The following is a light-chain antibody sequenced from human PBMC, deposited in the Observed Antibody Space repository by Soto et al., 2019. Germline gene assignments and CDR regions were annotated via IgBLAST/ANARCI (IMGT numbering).Light chain of an antibody. J-gene: IGKJ5*01. CDR3: QQRSNWPIT. CDR2: DAS. CDR1: QSVSSY. V-gene: IGKV3-11*01. Sequence: EIVLTQYTGTLSLSPGERATLSCSASQSVSSYLAWYQQKPGQAPRLLIYDASNRATGIPARFSGSGSGTDSTLTISSLEPEDFAVYYCQQRSNWPITFGQGTRLEI.